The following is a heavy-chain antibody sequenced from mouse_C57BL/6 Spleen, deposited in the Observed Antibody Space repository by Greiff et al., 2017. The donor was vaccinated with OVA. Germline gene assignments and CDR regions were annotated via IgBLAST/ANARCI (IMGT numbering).Heavy chain of an antibody. CDR1: GYTFTSYW. J-gene: IGHJ2*01. V-gene: IGHV1-52*01. D-gene: IGHD1-1*01. Sequence: VQLQQSGAELVRPGSSVKLSCKASGYTFTSYWMHWVKQRPIQGLEWIGNIDPSDSETHYNQKFKDKATLTVDKSSSTAYMQLSSLTSEDSAIYYCAKGGGGSLDYWGQGTTLTVSS. CDR3: AKGGGGSLDY. CDR2: IDPSDSET.